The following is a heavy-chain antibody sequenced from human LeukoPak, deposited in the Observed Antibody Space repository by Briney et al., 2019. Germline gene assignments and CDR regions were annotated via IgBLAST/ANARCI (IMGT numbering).Heavy chain of an antibody. V-gene: IGHV1-24*01. Sequence: ASAKVSCKVSGYTLTELSMHWVRQAPGKGLEWMGGFDPEDGETIYAQKFQGRVTMTEDTSTDTAYMELSSLRSEDTAVYYCATDQSNWNPRGNWFDPWGQGTLVTVSS. CDR1: GYTLTELS. CDR2: FDPEDGET. D-gene: IGHD1-1*01. J-gene: IGHJ5*02. CDR3: ATDQSNWNPRGNWFDP.